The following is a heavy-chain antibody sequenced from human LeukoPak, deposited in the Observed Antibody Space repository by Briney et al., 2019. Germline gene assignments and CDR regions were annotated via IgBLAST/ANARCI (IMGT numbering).Heavy chain of an antibody. V-gene: IGHV1-18*01. J-gene: IGHJ4*02. Sequence: ASVKVSCKASGSTFTSYGISWVRQAPGQRLEWMGWISAYNGNTNYAQKLQGRVTMTTDTYTSTAYMELRSLRSDDTAVYYCARDCSSTSCYSGYWGQGTLVTVSS. CDR2: ISAYNGNT. CDR3: ARDCSSTSCYSGY. CDR1: GSTFTSYG. D-gene: IGHD2-2*01.